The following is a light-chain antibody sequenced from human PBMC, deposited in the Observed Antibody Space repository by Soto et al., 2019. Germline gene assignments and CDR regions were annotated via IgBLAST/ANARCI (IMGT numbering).Light chain of an antibody. J-gene: IGLJ2*01. CDR2: GNT. Sequence: QSVLTQPPSVSGAPGQRVTISCTGSSSNIGAGYDVHWYQQLPGRAPKLIIYGNTNRPSGVPDRFSGSKSGPSASPAITGLQAEDEAEYYCLSFDSSLSVVFGGGTKLTVL. CDR3: LSFDSSLSVV. CDR1: SSNIGAGYD. V-gene: IGLV1-40*01.